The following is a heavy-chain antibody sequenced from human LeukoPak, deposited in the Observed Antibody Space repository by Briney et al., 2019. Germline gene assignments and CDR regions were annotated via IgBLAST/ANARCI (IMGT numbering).Heavy chain of an antibody. CDR3: ASDVVGGTTNY. CDR1: GFTFSSSN. CDR2: ITGSSSAM. J-gene: IGHJ4*02. V-gene: IGHV3-48*01. Sequence: GGSLRLSCAASGFTFSSSNMHWVHQAPGKGLEWVSYITGSSSAMYYADSVKGRFTISRDNAKDSLFLQMNSLRAEDTAVYYCASDVVGGTTNYWGQGTLVTVSS. D-gene: IGHD1-26*01.